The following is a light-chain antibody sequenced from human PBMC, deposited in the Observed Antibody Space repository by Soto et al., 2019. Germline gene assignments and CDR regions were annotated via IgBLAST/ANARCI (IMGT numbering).Light chain of an antibody. CDR1: SSDIGSYNL. CDR3: CSYACSSTFII. CDR2: EVT. Sequence: QSALTQPASVSGSPGQSITISCTGTSSDIGSYNLVSWYQQHPGKAPKLLIYEVTKRPSGGSNRFSGSKSGNRASLTISGLQAEDEADYYCCSYACSSTFIIFGGGTKLTVL. J-gene: IGLJ2*01. V-gene: IGLV2-23*02.